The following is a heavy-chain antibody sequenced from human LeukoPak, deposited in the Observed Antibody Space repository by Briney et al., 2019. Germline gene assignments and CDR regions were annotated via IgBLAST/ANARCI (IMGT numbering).Heavy chain of an antibody. CDR2: INSDGSST. CDR3: TKGGTVGFDS. V-gene: IGHV3-74*01. Sequence: GGSLRLSCAASAFTFNTYWMHWVRQSPGKGLVWVSRINSDGSSTTYADSVKGRFTISRDNAKNTVYLQMNSLRDEDTAVYYCTKGGTVGFDSWGQGTVVTVSS. D-gene: IGHD1-1*01. CDR1: AFTFNTYW. J-gene: IGHJ4*02.